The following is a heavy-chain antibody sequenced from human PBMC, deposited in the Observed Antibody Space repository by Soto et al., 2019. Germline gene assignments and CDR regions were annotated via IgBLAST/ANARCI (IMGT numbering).Heavy chain of an antibody. CDR2: IWYDGSDK. CDR3: ARGNYNYYYAMDV. V-gene: IGHV3-33*01. J-gene: IGHJ6*02. Sequence: PGGSLRLSCAASGFTFSSHGMHWVRQAPGKGLEWVAVIWYDGSDKYHTDSAKGRFTISRDNSKNTLYLQMNSLRAEDTAVYSCARGNYNYYYAMDVWGQGTTVTVSS. CDR1: GFTFSSHG.